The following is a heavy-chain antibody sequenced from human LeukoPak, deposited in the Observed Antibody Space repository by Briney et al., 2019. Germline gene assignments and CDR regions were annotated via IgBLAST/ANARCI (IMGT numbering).Heavy chain of an antibody. CDR3: ARQAYSSSWYLRTFYYFDY. CDR2: IYYSGST. V-gene: IGHV4-59*08. CDR1: GGSISSYY. J-gene: IGHJ4*02. D-gene: IGHD6-13*01. Sequence: SETLSLTCTVSGGSISSYYWSWIRQPPGKGLEWIGYIYYSGSTNYNPSLKSPVTISVDTSKNQFSLKLSSVTAADTAVYYCARQAYSSSWYLRTFYYFDYWGQGTLVTVSS.